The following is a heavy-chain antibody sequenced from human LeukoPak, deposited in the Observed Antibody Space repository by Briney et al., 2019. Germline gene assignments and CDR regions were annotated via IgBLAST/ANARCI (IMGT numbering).Heavy chain of an antibody. Sequence: GGSLRLSCAASGFTFSSYSMNWVRQAPGKGLEWVSYISSSSSTIYYADSVKGRFTISRDNAKNSLYLQMNSLRAEDTAVYHCARDLAAAGSDGMDVWGQGTTVTVSS. D-gene: IGHD6-13*01. V-gene: IGHV3-48*04. CDR2: ISSSSSTI. CDR3: ARDLAAAGSDGMDV. J-gene: IGHJ6*02. CDR1: GFTFSSYS.